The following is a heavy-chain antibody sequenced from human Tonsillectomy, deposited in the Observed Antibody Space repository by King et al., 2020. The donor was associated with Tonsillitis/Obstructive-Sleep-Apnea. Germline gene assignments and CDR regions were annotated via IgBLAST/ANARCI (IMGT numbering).Heavy chain of an antibody. J-gene: IGHJ5*02. V-gene: IGHV1-18*01. Sequence: QLVQSGAEVKKPGASVKVSSKASGDTFSSYGIIWVRQAPGQGLEWMGWRSAYNDDTNYAQKFQGRVTMTTDTSTSTAYMELRSLRSDDTAVYYCARVSAFAWELVPVDPWGQGTLVTVSS. CDR1: GDTFSSYG. CDR2: RSAYNDDT. D-gene: IGHD1-26*01. CDR3: ARVSAFAWELVPVDP.